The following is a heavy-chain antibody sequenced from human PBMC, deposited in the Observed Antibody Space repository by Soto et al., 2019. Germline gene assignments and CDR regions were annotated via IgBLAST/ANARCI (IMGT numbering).Heavy chain of an antibody. CDR1: GFTFSSYC. V-gene: IGHV3-33*01. J-gene: IGHJ4*02. D-gene: IGHD3-10*01. CDR2: IWYDGSNK. CDR3: AREYDGSGSYYNMAY. Sequence: PGGALRLSCAAAGFTFSSYCIHWVRQGPGKGLEWVAVIWYDGSNKYYADSVKGRFTISRDNSKNTLYLQMNSLRAEDTAVYYCAREYDGSGSYYNMAYWGQGTLVTVSS.